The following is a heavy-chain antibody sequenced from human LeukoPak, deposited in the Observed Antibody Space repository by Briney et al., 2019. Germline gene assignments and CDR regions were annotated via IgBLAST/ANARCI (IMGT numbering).Heavy chain of an antibody. J-gene: IGHJ5*02. CDR2: INHSGST. V-gene: IGHV4-34*01. Sequence: PSETLSLTCAVYGGSFSGYYWSWIRQPPGKGLEWIGEINHSGSTNYNPSLKSRVTMSVDTSKNQFSLKLSSVTAADTAVYYCARDSRRYSGSNWFDPWGQGTLVTVSS. CDR1: GGSFSGYY. CDR3: ARDSRRYSGSNWFDP. D-gene: IGHD5-12*01.